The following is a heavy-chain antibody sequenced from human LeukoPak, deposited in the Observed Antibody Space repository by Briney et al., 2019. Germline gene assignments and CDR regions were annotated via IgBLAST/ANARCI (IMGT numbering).Heavy chain of an antibody. Sequence: TSETLSLTCTVSGGSVSSGSYYWSWIRQPPGKGLEWIGYIYYSGSTYYNPSLKSRVTISVDTSKNQFSLKLSSVTAADTAVYYCARDLGRFDPWGQGTLVTVSS. V-gene: IGHV4-61*01. CDR3: ARDLGRFDP. CDR1: GGSVSSGSYY. J-gene: IGHJ5*02. CDR2: IYYSGST.